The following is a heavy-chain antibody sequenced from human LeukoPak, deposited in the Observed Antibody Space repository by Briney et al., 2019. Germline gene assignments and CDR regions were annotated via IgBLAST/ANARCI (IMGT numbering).Heavy chain of an antibody. CDR2: INNDGSTT. Sequence: PGGSLRLSCAVSGFTFSSYWMHWVRQAPGKGQVWVSLINNDGSTTAYADSVKGRSTISRDNTKNTLYLQMNSLRAEDTAVYYCARDRQQMDREGYFDLWGRGTLVTVSS. D-gene: IGHD6-13*01. J-gene: IGHJ2*01. CDR3: ARDRQQMDREGYFDL. V-gene: IGHV3-74*01. CDR1: GFTFSSYW.